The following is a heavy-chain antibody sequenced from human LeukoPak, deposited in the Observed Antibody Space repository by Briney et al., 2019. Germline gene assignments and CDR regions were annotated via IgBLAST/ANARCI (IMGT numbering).Heavy chain of an antibody. CDR3: ARRTQGYCSSTSCSNYYYYYMDV. V-gene: IGHV4-38-2*01. D-gene: IGHD2-2*01. J-gene: IGHJ6*03. Sequence: PSETLSLTCGVSGYSISSGYYWGWIRQPPGKGLEWIGSIYHSGSTYYNPSLKSRVTISVDTSKNQFSLKLSSVTAADTAVYYCARRTQGYCSSTSCSNYYYYYMDVWGKGTTVTVSS. CDR1: GYSISSGYY. CDR2: IYHSGST.